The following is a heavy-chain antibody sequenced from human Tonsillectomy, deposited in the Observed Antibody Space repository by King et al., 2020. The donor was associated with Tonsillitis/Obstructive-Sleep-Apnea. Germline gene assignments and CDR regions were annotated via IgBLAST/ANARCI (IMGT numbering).Heavy chain of an antibody. CDR1: ADTFTNYY. CDR2: IDPSGGGT. D-gene: IGHD7-27*01. V-gene: IGHV1-46*01. CDR3: ARARAGEMDL. Sequence: VQLVESGAEVKKPGASVKVSCKTSADTFTNYYIHWVRQAPGQGLEWMGIIDPSGGGTGYAQTFQGRVTMTRDTSTNTVYMELSSLKSEDTGVYYCARARAGEMDLWGQGTTVTVSS. J-gene: IGHJ6*02.